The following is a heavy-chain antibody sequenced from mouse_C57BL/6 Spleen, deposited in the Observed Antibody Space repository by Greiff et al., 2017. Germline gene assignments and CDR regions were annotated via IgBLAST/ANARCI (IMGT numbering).Heavy chain of an antibody. J-gene: IGHJ4*01. D-gene: IGHD1-1*01. CDR3: ARAVYYYGSSYYAMDY. Sequence: EVQLQESGPGLVKPSQSLSLTCSVTGYSITSGYYWNWLRQFPGNKLEWMGYISYDGSNNYNPSLKNRISITRDTSKNQFFLKLNSVTTEDTATYYCARAVYYYGSSYYAMDYWGQGTSVTVSS. CDR1: GYSITSGYY. CDR2: ISYDGSN. V-gene: IGHV3-6*01.